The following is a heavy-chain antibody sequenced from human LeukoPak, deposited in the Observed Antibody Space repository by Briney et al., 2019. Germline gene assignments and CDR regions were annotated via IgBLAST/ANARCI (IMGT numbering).Heavy chain of an antibody. CDR1: GFTFSSYA. Sequence: PGGSLRLSCAASGFTFSSYAMSWVRQAPGKGLEWVSAISGSGGSTYYADSVKGRFTISRDNSKNTLYLQMNSLRADDTAIYYCARIGLTTSNFDYWGQGTLVTVSS. CDR3: ARIGLTTSNFDY. V-gene: IGHV3-23*01. J-gene: IGHJ4*02. D-gene: IGHD3-3*01. CDR2: ISGSGGST.